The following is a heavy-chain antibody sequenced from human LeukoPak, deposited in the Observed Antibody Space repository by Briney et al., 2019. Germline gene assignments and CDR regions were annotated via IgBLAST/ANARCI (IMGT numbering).Heavy chain of an antibody. D-gene: IGHD3-3*01. CDR2: ISWNSGSI. CDR1: GFTFDDYA. CDR3: AKAPSYDFWSGPYYFDY. Sequence: RGRSLRLSCAASGFTFDDYAMHWVRQAPGEGLEWGSGISWNSGSIDYADSVKGRFTISRDNAKNSLYLQMNSLRAEDMALYYCAKAPSYDFWSGPYYFDYWGQGTLVTVSS. J-gene: IGHJ4*02. V-gene: IGHV3-9*03.